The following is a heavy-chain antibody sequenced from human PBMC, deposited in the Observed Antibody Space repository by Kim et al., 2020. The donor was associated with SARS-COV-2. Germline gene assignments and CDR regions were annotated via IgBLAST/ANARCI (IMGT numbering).Heavy chain of an antibody. V-gene: IGHV4-39*07. J-gene: IGHJ5*02. Sequence: SETLSLTCTVSGGSISSSSYYWGWIRQPPGKGLEWIGSIYYSGSTYYNPSLKSRVTISVDTSKNQFSLKLSSVTAADTAVYYCSSAAAGRSWFDPWGQGTLVTVSS. CDR1: GGSISSSSYY. D-gene: IGHD6-13*01. CDR2: IYYSGST. CDR3: SSAAAGRSWFDP.